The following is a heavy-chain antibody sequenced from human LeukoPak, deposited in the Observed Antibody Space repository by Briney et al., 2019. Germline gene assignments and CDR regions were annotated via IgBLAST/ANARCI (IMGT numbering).Heavy chain of an antibody. V-gene: IGHV1-18*01. D-gene: IGHD2-2*01. CDR1: GYTFTSYG. CDR2: ISAYNGNT. J-gene: IGHJ4*02. Sequence: ASVKVSCKASGYTFTSYGISWVRQAPGQGLEWMGWISAYNGNTNYAQKLQGRVTMTTDTSTSTAYMELWSLRSDDTAVYYCARDISSTSHQPNDYWGQGTLVTVSS. CDR3: ARDISSTSHQPNDY.